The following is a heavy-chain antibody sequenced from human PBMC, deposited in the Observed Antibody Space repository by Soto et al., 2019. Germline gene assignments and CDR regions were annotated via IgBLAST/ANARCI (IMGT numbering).Heavy chain of an antibody. V-gene: IGHV3-30-3*01. J-gene: IGHJ4*02. Sequence: GGSLRLSCSASGFTFSTFAVHWVRQAPGKGLEWVAVISADGTNKYYADSVKGRFTISRDNSKNTLFLQMDSLRTEDTAMYYCARAPTSRFDYWGQGTLVTVSS. CDR1: GFTFSTFA. CDR2: ISADGTNK. CDR3: ARAPTSRFDY.